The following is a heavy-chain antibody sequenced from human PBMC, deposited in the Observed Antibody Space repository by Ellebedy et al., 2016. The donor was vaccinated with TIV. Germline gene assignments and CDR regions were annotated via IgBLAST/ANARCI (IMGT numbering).Heavy chain of an antibody. D-gene: IGHD1-1*01. CDR3: AQDAQGYAFA. CDR2: IVGGGAAT. Sequence: GESLKISCAASGFTFSNYAMSWVRQAPGKGLEWVSSIVGGGAATYFAASVGGRFSISRDNSKNTLYLQMNSLRADDTAVYYCAQDAQGYAFAWGQGTLVTVSS. J-gene: IGHJ4*02. CDR1: GFTFSNYA. V-gene: IGHV3-23*01.